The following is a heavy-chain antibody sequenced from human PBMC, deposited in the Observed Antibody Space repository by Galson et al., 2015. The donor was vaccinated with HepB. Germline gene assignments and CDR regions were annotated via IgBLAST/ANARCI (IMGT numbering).Heavy chain of an antibody. D-gene: IGHD6-13*01. V-gene: IGHV3-11*06. Sequence: SLRLSCAASGFTFSNYYMSWIRQVPGKGLEWVSYIDSGSSYTNYADSAKGRFTISRDNAKNSLYLQMNSLRAEDTAMYYCARSKPTSAAAGEDFDYWGQGTLVTVSS. CDR1: GFTFSNYY. CDR2: IDSGSSYT. J-gene: IGHJ4*02. CDR3: ARSKPTSAAAGEDFDY.